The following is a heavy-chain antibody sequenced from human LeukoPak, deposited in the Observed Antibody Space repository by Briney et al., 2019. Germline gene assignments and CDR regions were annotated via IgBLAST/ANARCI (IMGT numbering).Heavy chain of an antibody. Sequence: GGSLRLSCAASGFTFSSYAMSWVRQAPGKGLEWVSTISVSGGDTYYADSVKGRFTISRDNSKNTLFLLMNSLRAEDTAEYYCAKAPDCSGGSCLVGFDYWGQGTLVTVSS. CDR2: ISVSGGDT. CDR1: GFTFSSYA. V-gene: IGHV3-23*01. J-gene: IGHJ4*02. D-gene: IGHD2-15*01. CDR3: AKAPDCSGGSCLVGFDY.